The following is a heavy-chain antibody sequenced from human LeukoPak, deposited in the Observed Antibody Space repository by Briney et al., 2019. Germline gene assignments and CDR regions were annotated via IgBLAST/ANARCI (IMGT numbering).Heavy chain of an antibody. D-gene: IGHD2-2*01. V-gene: IGHV3-66*01. CDR1: GFTVSSNF. CDR3: ARDRRYCSSTSCRQYYYYYGMDV. CDR2: IQSGGST. J-gene: IGHJ6*02. Sequence: PGGSLRLSCAASGFTVSSNFLTWVRQAPGKGLEWVSVIQSGGSTYYADSVKGRFTISRDSSKNMLFLQMNSLTAEDTAVYYCARDRRYCSSTSCRQYYYYYGMDVWGQGTTVPVSS.